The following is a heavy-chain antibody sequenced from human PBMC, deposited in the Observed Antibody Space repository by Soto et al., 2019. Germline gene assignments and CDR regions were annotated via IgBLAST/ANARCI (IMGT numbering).Heavy chain of an antibody. D-gene: IGHD1-26*01. CDR2: ISGSGDNT. CDR1: GFTFGSYD. J-gene: IGHJ4*02. Sequence: EVQLLESGGGLVQPGGSLRLSCAASGFTFGSYDMSWVRQAPGKGLEWVSGISGSGDNTYYADSVKGRFTISRDNSKNTLYLQMNSLRAEDTAEFYCAKDSGRYHFDYWGQGTLVTVSS. CDR3: AKDSGRYHFDY. V-gene: IGHV3-23*01.